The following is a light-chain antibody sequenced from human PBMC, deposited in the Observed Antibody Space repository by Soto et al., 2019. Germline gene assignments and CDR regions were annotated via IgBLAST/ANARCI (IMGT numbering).Light chain of an antibody. V-gene: IGKV3-11*01. CDR2: DAS. CDR1: QSVSSY. Sequence: EIVLTQSPATLSLSPGERATLSCRASQSVSSYLAWYQQKPGQAPRLLIYDASNRATGIPARFSGSGSGTDFTLTISSQEPEDFAVYYCQQRSKTFGQGTKLEIK. CDR3: QQRSKT. J-gene: IGKJ2*01.